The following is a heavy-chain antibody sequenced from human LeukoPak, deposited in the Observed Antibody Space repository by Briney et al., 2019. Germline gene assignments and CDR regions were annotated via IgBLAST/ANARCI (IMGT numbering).Heavy chain of an antibody. V-gene: IGHV3-30-3*01. D-gene: IGHD6-13*01. Sequence: GGSLRLSCAASGFTFSSYAMHWVRQAPGKGLEWVAVISYDGSNKYYADSVKGRFTISRDNSKNTLYLQMNSLRAEDTAVYYCARDPGGQQLGYFDYWGQGTLVTVSS. CDR3: ARDPGGQQLGYFDY. J-gene: IGHJ4*02. CDR1: GFTFSSYA. CDR2: ISYDGSNK.